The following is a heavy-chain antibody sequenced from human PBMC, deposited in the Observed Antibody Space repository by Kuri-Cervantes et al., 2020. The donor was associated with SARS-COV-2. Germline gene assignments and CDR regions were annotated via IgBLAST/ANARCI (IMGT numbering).Heavy chain of an antibody. CDR2: ISWNSGSI. J-gene: IGHJ3*02. Sequence: GGSLRLSCAASGFTFDDYAMHWVRQAPGKGLEWVSGISWNSGSIGYADSVKGRFTISRDNAKNSLYLQMNSLRAEDTAVYYCARDIVPVGATYDAFDIWGRGTMVTVSS. V-gene: IGHV3-9*01. D-gene: IGHD1-26*01. CDR3: ARDIVPVGATYDAFDI. CDR1: GFTFDDYA.